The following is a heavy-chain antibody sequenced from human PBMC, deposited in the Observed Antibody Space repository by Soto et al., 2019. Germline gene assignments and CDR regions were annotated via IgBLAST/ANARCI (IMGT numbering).Heavy chain of an antibody. D-gene: IGHD4-4*01. V-gene: IGHV3-23*01. CDR2: ISGSGGST. CDR1: GFTFSSYA. J-gene: IGHJ6*02. CDR3: AKATVTYYYYCMDV. Sequence: GESLRLSCAASGFTFSSYAMSWVRQAPGKGLEWVSAISGSGGSTYYADSMKGRFTISRDNSKNTLYLQMNSLRAEDTAVYYCAKATVTYYYYCMDVWGQGTTVTVSS.